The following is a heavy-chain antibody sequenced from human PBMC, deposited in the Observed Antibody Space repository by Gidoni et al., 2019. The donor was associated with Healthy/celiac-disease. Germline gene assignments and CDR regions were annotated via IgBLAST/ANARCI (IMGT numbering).Heavy chain of an antibody. CDR2: IKQDGSEK. V-gene: IGHV3-7*01. J-gene: IGHJ4*02. Sequence: EVQLVEPGRGLVQPGGSLRLSCAASGSTFSSYWMSWVRQAPGKGLGWGANIKQDGSEKYYVDSVKGRFTISRDNAKNSLYLQMNSLIAEDTAVYYCARVIAAAGIDWFHDYWGQGTLVTVSS. D-gene: IGHD6-13*01. CDR3: ARVIAAAGIDWFHDY. CDR1: GSTFSSYW.